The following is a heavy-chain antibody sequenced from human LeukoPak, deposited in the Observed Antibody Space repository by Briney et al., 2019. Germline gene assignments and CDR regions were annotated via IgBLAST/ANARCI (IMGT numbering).Heavy chain of an antibody. CDR1: GSPVISHY. J-gene: IGHJ2*01. CDR2: IYYSGGT. D-gene: IGHD5-24*01. V-gene: IGHV4-59*02. CDR3: ARGRRDPL. Sequence: PSETLSLTCTVSGSPVISHYWSWFRQPPGKGLEWIGYIYYSGGTNYNPSLNSRVTMSVDMSKSQVSLKLSSVTAADTAVYYCARGRRDPLWGRGTLVTVSS.